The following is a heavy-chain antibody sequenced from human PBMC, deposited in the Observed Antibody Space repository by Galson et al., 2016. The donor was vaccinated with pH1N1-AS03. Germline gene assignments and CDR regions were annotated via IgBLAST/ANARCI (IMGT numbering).Heavy chain of an antibody. CDR3: VIDRRAMDRGGTTYSYYYGMDL. V-gene: IGHV1-24*01. CDR2: FDPEDGAK. J-gene: IGHJ6*02. Sequence: SVKVSCKVSGYRLSELSMNWVRQGPIKGLEWVGTFDPEDGAKLYAQQFQGRVTMTEDTSADTAYLELSSLRSDDTAVYYCVIDRRAMDRGGTTYSYYYGMDLWGQGTSVTVSS. D-gene: IGHD3-10*01. CDR1: GYRLSELS.